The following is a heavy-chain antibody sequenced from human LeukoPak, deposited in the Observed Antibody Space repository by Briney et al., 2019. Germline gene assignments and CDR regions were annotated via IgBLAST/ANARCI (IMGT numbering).Heavy chain of an antibody. Sequence: SETLSLTCAVYGGSFSGYYWSWIRQPPGKGLEWIGEINHSGSTNYNPSLKSRVTISVDTSKNQFSLKLSSVTAADTAVYYCARGGTPGFYDYVWGSYRYTKAYYFDYWGQGTLVTVSS. J-gene: IGHJ4*02. CDR3: ARGGTPGFYDYVWGSYRYTKAYYFDY. CDR1: GGSFSGYY. D-gene: IGHD3-16*02. V-gene: IGHV4-34*01. CDR2: INHSGST.